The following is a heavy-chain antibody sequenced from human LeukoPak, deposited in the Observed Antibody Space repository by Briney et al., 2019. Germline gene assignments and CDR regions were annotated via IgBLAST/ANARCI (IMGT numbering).Heavy chain of an antibody. Sequence: ASVKVSCKASGYTFTSYGISWVRQAPGQGLEWMGWISAYNGNTNYAQKLQGRVIMTTDTSTSTAYMELRSLGSDDTAVYYCAREVGRLGELSPDAFDIWGQGTMVTVSS. CDR2: ISAYNGNT. D-gene: IGHD3-16*02. CDR1: GYTFTSYG. J-gene: IGHJ3*02. V-gene: IGHV1-18*01. CDR3: AREVGRLGELSPDAFDI.